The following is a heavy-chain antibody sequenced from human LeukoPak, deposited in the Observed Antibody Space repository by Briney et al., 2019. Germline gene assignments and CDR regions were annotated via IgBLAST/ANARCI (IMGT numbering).Heavy chain of an antibody. CDR3: ARHAGAYISSSYYFDY. D-gene: IGHD6-13*01. V-gene: IGHV4-59*01. Sequence: SETLSLTCTVSGVSISSYYWSWIRQPPGKGLEWIGYIYYSGSTNYNPSLKSRVTISVDTSKNQFSLKLSSVTAADTAVYYCARHAGAYISSSYYFDYWGQGTLVTASS. CDR2: IYYSGST. J-gene: IGHJ4*02. CDR1: GVSISSYY.